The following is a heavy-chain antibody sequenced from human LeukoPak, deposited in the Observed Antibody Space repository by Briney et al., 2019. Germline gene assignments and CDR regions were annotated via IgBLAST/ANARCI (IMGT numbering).Heavy chain of an antibody. Sequence: PGGSLRLSCAASGFTFSSYWMSWVRQAPGKGLEWVANIKQDGSEKYYVDSVKGRFTISRDNAKNSLYLQMNSLRAEDTAVYYCARASPYYDILTGYRAFDYWGPGTLVTVSS. CDR2: IKQDGSEK. CDR1: GFTFSSYW. J-gene: IGHJ4*02. D-gene: IGHD3-9*01. V-gene: IGHV3-7*01. CDR3: ARASPYYDILTGYRAFDY.